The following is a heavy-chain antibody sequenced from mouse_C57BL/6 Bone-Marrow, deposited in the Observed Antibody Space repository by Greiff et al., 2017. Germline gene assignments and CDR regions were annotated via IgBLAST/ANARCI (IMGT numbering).Heavy chain of an antibody. Sequence: EVQGVESGGGLVKPGGSLKLSCAASGFTFSSYAMSWVRQTPEKRLEWVATISDGGSYTYYPDNVKGRFTISRDNAKNNLYLQMSHLKSEDTAMYYCARDTGDYAMDYWGQGTSVTVSS. D-gene: IGHD1-1*01. CDR3: ARDTGDYAMDY. V-gene: IGHV5-4*01. CDR1: GFTFSSYA. CDR2: ISDGGSYT. J-gene: IGHJ4*01.